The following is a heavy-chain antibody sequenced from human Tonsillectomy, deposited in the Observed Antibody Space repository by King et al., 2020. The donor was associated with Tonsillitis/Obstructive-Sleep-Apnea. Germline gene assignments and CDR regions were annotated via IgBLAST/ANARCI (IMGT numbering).Heavy chain of an antibody. J-gene: IGHJ6*03. V-gene: IGHV3-30*01. Sequence: VQLVESGGGVVKPGRSLRLSCAASGFTFSTYDMHWVRQAPGKGLEWVAVISNDGSNKYYADSVKGRFTISRDNSKNTLYLQMNSLRAEDTAVYYCARSLTGTPYFYYYMDVWGQGTTVTVSS. D-gene: IGHD1-7*01. CDR3: ARSLTGTPYFYYYMDV. CDR2: ISNDGSNK. CDR1: GFTFSTYD.